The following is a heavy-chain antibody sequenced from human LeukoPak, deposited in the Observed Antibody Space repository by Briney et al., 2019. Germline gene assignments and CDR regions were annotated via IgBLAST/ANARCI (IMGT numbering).Heavy chain of an antibody. J-gene: IGHJ4*02. CDR2: IYYSGST. V-gene: IGHV4-39*01. Sequence: PSETLSLTCTVSGGSISSSSYYWGWIRQPPGKGLEWIGSIYYSGSTYYNPSLKSRVTISVDTSKNQFSLKLSPVTAADTAAYYCARIVVVIMGLDYWGQGTLVTVSS. CDR3: ARIVVVIMGLDY. CDR1: GGSISSSSYY. D-gene: IGHD3-22*01.